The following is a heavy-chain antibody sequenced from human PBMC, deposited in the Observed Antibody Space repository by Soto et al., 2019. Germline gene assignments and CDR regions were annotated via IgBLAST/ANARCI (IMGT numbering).Heavy chain of an antibody. Sequence: EVQLLESGGGLVQPGGSLRLSCAASGFTLSSYAMSWVRQAPGKGLEWVSALSGSGGSTYYADSVKGRFTISRDNSKNTLYLQMNSLRAEDTAVYYCAKSGSSSWSRRAFDIWGQGTMVTVSS. CDR2: LSGSGGST. J-gene: IGHJ3*02. CDR1: GFTLSSYA. V-gene: IGHV3-23*01. D-gene: IGHD6-13*01. CDR3: AKSGSSSWSRRAFDI.